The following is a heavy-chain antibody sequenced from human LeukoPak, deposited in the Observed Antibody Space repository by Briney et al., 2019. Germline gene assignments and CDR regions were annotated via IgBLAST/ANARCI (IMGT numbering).Heavy chain of an antibody. CDR1: GFRVSDYH. Sequence: GGSLRLSCAVSGFRVSDYHMSWVRQAPGKGLEWVGLIRDSGEAFYADFARGRFAISRDESENTLYLQMNSLRVEETAVYFCARDRAANQDWVEFDPWGQGTPVIVSS. V-gene: IGHV3-66*03. CDR3: ARDRAANQDWVEFDP. D-gene: IGHD3/OR15-3a*01. J-gene: IGHJ5*02. CDR2: IRDSGEA.